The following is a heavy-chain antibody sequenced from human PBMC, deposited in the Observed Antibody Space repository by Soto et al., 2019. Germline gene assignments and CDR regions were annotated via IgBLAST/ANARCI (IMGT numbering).Heavy chain of an antibody. V-gene: IGHV4-59*01. CDR2: IYYSGST. CDR3: ARDLYSRSAMFDY. Sequence: ASETPSLPSTVSWGSISSYYWSLIRQPPGKGLEWIGYIYYSGSTNYNPSLKSRVTISVDTSKNQFSLKLSSVTAADTAVYYCARDLYSRSAMFDYWGQGTLVTVSS. D-gene: IGHD2-2*01. J-gene: IGHJ4*02. CDR1: WGSISSYY.